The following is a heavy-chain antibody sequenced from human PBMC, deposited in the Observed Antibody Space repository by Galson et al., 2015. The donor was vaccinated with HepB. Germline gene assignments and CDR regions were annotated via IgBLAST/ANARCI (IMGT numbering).Heavy chain of an antibody. D-gene: IGHD5-12*01. CDR1: GLTLNTAW. V-gene: IGHV3-15*01. CDR3: SPGVGYGYVF. J-gene: IGHJ4*02. Sequence: SLRLSCAASGLTLNTAWVTWVRQAPGKGLEWVGRITTNAEGGTTDYAAPVKGRFTISRDDSKDTLYLQMNSLKTEGTAVYYCSPGVGYGYVFWRQGTMGTVSS. CDR2: ITTNAEGGTT.